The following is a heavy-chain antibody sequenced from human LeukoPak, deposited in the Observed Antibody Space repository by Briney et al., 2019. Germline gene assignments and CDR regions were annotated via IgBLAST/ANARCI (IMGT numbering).Heavy chain of an antibody. CDR1: GDSISRSTYY. J-gene: IGHJ4*02. D-gene: IGHD6-25*01. Sequence: SETLSLTCTVSGDSISRSTYYWAWIRQPPGKGLEWIGSVYYGRSPYFNPSLESRATISVDTSENHFSLKMSSVTAADTAVYYCARSSGTGTFSYWGQGTLVTVSS. V-gene: IGHV4-39*02. CDR2: VYYGRSP. CDR3: ARSSGTGTFSY.